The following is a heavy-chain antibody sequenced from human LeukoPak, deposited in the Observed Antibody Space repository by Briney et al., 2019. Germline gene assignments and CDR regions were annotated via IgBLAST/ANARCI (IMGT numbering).Heavy chain of an antibody. CDR1: GFTFSSYA. Sequence: GGSLRLSCAASGFTFSSYAMHWVRQAPGKGLEWVAVISYDGSNKYYADSVKGRFTISRDNSKNTLYLQMNSLRAEDTAVYYCARSITMIYYWGQGTLVTVSS. CDR3: ARSITMIYY. D-gene: IGHD3-22*01. J-gene: IGHJ4*02. V-gene: IGHV3-30*04. CDR2: ISYDGSNK.